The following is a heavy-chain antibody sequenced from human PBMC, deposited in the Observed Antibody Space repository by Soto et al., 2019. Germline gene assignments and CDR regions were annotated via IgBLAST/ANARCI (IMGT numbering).Heavy chain of an antibody. CDR1: GFTFSSYW. J-gene: IGHJ3*02. Sequence: GGSLRLSCAASGFTFSSYWMSWVRQAPGKGLEWVANIKQDGSEKYYVDSVKGRFTISRDNAKNSLYLQMNSLRAEDTAVYYCARTRGEYSGYEYDFDIWGQGTMVTVSS. D-gene: IGHD5-12*01. CDR2: IKQDGSEK. V-gene: IGHV3-7*01. CDR3: ARTRGEYSGYEYDFDI.